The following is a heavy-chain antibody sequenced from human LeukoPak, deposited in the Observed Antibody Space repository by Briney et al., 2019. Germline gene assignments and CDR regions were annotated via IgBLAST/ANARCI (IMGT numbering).Heavy chain of an antibody. CDR3: ARTYDFVWGSEHDAFDI. CDR2: IYYSGST. J-gene: IGHJ3*02. D-gene: IGHD3-16*01. Sequence: SQTLSLTCTVSGGSISSGDYYWSWIRQPPGKGLEWIGYIYYSGSTYYNASLKSRVTISLDTSKNQFSLKLSSVTAADTAIYYCARTYDFVWGSEHDAFDIWGQGTMVTVSS. V-gene: IGHV4-30-4*01. CDR1: GGSISSGDYY.